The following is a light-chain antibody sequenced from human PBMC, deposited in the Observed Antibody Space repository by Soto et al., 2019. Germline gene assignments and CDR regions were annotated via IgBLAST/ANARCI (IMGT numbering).Light chain of an antibody. J-gene: IGKJ5*01. CDR3: QQRSSWPIT. Sequence: EIVLTQSPGTLSLSPGERATLSCRASQSVSSSNLAWYQQKPGQAPRLLIYDAFNRATGIPARFSGSGSGIDFTLTISSLEPEDFAVYYCQQRSSWPITFGQGTRLEIK. V-gene: IGKV3D-20*02. CDR1: QSVSSSN. CDR2: DAF.